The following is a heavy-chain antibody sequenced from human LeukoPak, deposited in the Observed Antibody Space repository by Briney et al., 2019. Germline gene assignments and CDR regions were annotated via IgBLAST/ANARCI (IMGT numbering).Heavy chain of an antibody. CDR2: IYYSGST. V-gene: IGHV4-39*02. D-gene: IGHD1-1*01. CDR3: AREGTYGHTVHTWFDP. Sequence: WETLSLTCTVSDGSISSSSYYWGWIRQPPGKGLEWIGSIYYSGSTYYNPSLKSRVTISVDTSKNQFSLKLSSVTAADAAVYYCAREGTYGHTVHTWFDPWGQGTPVTVS. CDR1: DGSISSSSYY. J-gene: IGHJ5*02.